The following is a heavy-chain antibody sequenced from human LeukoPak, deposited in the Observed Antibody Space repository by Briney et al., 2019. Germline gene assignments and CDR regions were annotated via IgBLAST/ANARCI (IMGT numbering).Heavy chain of an antibody. CDR3: ARVGSSGWFDP. V-gene: IGHV4-30-4*01. D-gene: IGHD6-6*01. Sequence: PSETLSLTCTVSGGSMSSGDYYWSWIRQPPGKGLEWIGYIYYSGSTYYNPSLKSRVTISVDTSKNQFSLKLSSVTAADTAVYYCARVGSSGWFDPWGQGTLVTVSS. CDR2: IYYSGST. CDR1: GGSMSSGDYY. J-gene: IGHJ5*02.